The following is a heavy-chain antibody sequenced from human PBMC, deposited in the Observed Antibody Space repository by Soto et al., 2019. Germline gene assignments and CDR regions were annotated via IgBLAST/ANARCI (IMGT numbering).Heavy chain of an antibody. CDR1: GGSISSGGYY. CDR2: IYYSGST. CDR3: ARGDYVSWFAP. Sequence: SETLSLTCTVSGGSISSGGYYWSWIRQHPGKGLEWIGYIYYSGSTYYNPSLKSRVTISVDTSKNQFSLKLSSVTAADTAVYYCARGDYVSWFAPWGQGTLVTVSS. V-gene: IGHV4-31*03. J-gene: IGHJ5*02. D-gene: IGHD4-17*01.